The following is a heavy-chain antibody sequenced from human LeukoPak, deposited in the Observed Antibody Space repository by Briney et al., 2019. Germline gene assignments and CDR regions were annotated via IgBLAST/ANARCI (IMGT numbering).Heavy chain of an antibody. D-gene: IGHD2-8*01. V-gene: IGHV3-30*18. CDR1: GFTFSSYG. CDR3: AKDVGGYCTNGVCYNFDY. CDR2: ISYDGSNK. Sequence: GGSLRLSCAASGFTFSSYGMHWVRQAPGKGLEWVAVISYDGSNKYYADSVKGRFTISRDNSKNTLYLQMNSLRAEDTAVYYCAKDVGGYCTNGVCYNFDYWGQGTLVTVSS. J-gene: IGHJ4*02.